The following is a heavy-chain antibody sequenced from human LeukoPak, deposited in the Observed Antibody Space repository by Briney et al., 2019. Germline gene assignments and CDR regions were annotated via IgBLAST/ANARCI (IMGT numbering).Heavy chain of an antibody. D-gene: IGHD5-24*01. V-gene: IGHV3-33*01. CDR2: IWYDGSNK. CDR1: GFTFSSYG. J-gene: IGHJ6*02. CDR3: ARDLGENGMDV. Sequence: GRSLRLSCAASGFTFSSYGMHWVRQAPGKGLEWVAVIWYDGSNKYYADSVKGRFTISRDNSKNTLYLQMNSLRAEDTTVYYCARDLGENGMDVWGQGTTVTVSS.